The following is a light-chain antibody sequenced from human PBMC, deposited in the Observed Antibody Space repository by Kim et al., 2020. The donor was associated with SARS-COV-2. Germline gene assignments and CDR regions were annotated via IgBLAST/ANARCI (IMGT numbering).Light chain of an antibody. CDR1: QTISGTY. J-gene: IGKJ1*01. Sequence: VLTQSPGTLSLSPGDRATLSCRASQTISGTYLAWYQQKLGQPPRLLIYDASSRATGIPMRFSGSGSGTDFTLTINRLEPEDFAVYYCHQYDSSPRTFGQGTKVDIK. V-gene: IGKV3-20*01. CDR2: DAS. CDR3: HQYDSSPRT.